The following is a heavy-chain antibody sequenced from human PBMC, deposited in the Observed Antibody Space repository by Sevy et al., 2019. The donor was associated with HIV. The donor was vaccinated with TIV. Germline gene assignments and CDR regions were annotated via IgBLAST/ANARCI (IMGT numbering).Heavy chain of an antibody. J-gene: IGHJ4*02. Sequence: ASVKVSCKASRYTFTSYDINWVRQATGQGLEWMGWMNPNSGNTGYAQKFQGRVTMTRNTSISTAYMELSSLRSEDTAVYYCARDPARTGQLDYWGQGTLVTVSS. CDR1: RYTFTSYD. V-gene: IGHV1-8*01. CDR2: MNPNSGNT. D-gene: IGHD2-2*01. CDR3: ARDPARTGQLDY.